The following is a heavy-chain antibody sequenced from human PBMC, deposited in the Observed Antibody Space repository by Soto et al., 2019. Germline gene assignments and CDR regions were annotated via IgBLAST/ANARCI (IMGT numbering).Heavy chain of an antibody. V-gene: IGHV4-39*01. Sequence: QVQLQESGPGLVKPSETLSLTCNVSGGSISSRSFYWGWIRQAPGKGLEWIGSINSAENSQYNPSLKSRLTMSVDTSKNQFSVRLTSVTAADTAVYYCARQGYNYGYVWVPGVWGRGTTVTVSS. CDR2: INSAENS. D-gene: IGHD5-18*01. CDR3: ARQGYNYGYVWVPGV. CDR1: GGSISSRSFY. J-gene: IGHJ6*02.